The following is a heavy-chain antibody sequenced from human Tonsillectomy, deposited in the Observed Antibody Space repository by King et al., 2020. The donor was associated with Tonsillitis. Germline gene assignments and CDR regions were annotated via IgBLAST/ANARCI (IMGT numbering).Heavy chain of an antibody. Sequence: VQLQESGPGLMKPSQTLSLTCAVSGGSISSGGYSWSWIRKPPGKGLEWIGYIFYSGSTYYNPSLKSRVTISLDTSKNQFSLKLNSVTAADTAVYYCARDDGLVPAAILFDYWGQGTLVTVSS. J-gene: IGHJ4*02. CDR1: GGSISSGGYS. CDR3: ARDDGLVPAAILFDY. D-gene: IGHD2-2*01. CDR2: IFYSGST. V-gene: IGHV4-30-4*07.